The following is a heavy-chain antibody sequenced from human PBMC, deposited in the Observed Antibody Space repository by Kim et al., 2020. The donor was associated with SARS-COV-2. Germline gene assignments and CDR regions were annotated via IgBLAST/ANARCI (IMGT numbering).Heavy chain of an antibody. CDR3: ARDDSPSLPSGATYDAFDF. CDR2: IKQDGSAK. V-gene: IGHV3-7*01. Sequence: GGSLRLSCAASGFTFSNYWMTWVRQAPGKGLEWVANIKQDGSAKYYEDSVKGRFTISRDNGKNSLYLQMNSLGPEDTAVYYCARDDSPSLPSGATYDAFDFWGQGTMVTVSS. J-gene: IGHJ3*01. D-gene: IGHD1-26*01. CDR1: GFTFSNYW.